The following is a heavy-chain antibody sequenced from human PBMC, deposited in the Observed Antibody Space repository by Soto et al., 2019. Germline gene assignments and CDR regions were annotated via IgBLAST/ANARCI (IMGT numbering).Heavy chain of an antibody. J-gene: IGHJ4*02. CDR2: IIPIFGTA. D-gene: IGHD6-6*01. V-gene: IGHV1-69*06. CDR1: GGTFSSYA. Sequence: QVQLVQSGAEVKKPGSSVKVSCKASGGTFSSYAISWVRQAPGQGLEWMGGIIPIFGTANYAQKFQGRVTITADKSTSTAYMELSSLRSEDTAVYYCARGGVAARLFLDYFDYWGQGTLVTVSS. CDR3: ARGGVAARLFLDYFDY.